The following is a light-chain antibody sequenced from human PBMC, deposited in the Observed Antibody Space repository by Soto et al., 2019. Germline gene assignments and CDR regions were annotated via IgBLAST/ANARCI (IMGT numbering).Light chain of an antibody. J-gene: IGLJ3*02. CDR2: EVS. CDR3: SSYAGSNLWV. V-gene: IGLV2-8*01. CDR1: SSDVGGYNY. Sequence: QSALTQPPSASGSPGQSVTISCTGTSSDVGGYNYVSWYQQHPGKAHKLMIYEVSKRPSGVPDRFSGSKSGNTASLTVSGLQAEDEADYYGSSYAGSNLWVFGGGTKVTVL.